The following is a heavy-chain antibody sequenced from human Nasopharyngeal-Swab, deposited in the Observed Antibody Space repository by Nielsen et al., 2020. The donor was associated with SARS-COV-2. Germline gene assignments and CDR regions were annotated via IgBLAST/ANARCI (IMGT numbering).Heavy chain of an antibody. Sequence: ASVTVSCKASGYTFTSYDIHWVRQATGQGLEWMGWMDPNSGNTGYAQKFQGRVTMTRNTSISTAYMELSSLRSEDTAVYYCARGGGSTSNGAFDIWGQGTMVTVSS. CDR3: ARGGGSTSNGAFDI. J-gene: IGHJ3*02. CDR2: MDPNSGNT. V-gene: IGHV1-8*01. D-gene: IGHD2-2*01. CDR1: GYTFTSYD.